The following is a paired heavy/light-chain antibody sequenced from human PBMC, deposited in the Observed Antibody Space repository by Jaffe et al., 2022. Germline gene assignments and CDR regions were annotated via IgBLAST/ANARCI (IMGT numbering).Heavy chain of an antibody. D-gene: IGHD6-13*01. J-gene: IGHJ4*02. CDR2: ISHSGST. CDR1: GYSISSDYC. CDR3: ATRGSSSNWSFDY. V-gene: IGHV4-38-2*01. Sequence: QVQLQESGPGLVKPSETLSLTCAVSGYSISSDYCWAWIRQPPGKGLEWIGSISHSGSTHDSPSLRSRVTISVDTSKTQLSLQLSSVTAADTAVYYCATRGSSSNWSFDYWGQGILVTVSS.
Light chain of an antibody. V-gene: IGKV1-17*01. CDR1: QGIGSA. J-gene: IGKJ4*01. CDR3: LQRKNFPLI. Sequence: DIQMTQSPSSLSASVGDRVTITCRASQGIGSALDWYQQKPGEAPKRLIFSASSLQSGVPSRFSGSGSGTEFTLTISSLQPEDLATYFCLQRKNFPLIFGGGTKVEIK. CDR2: SAS.